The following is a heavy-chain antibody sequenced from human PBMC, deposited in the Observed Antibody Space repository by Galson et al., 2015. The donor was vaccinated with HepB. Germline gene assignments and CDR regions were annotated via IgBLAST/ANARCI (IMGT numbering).Heavy chain of an antibody. CDR3: ARSWGDYYDSSGYYPFDY. V-gene: IGHV1-69*04. CDR1: GGTFSSYA. D-gene: IGHD3-22*01. Sequence: SCKASGGTFSSYAISWVRQAPGQGLEWMGRIIPILGIANYAQKFQGRVTITADKSTSTAYMELSSLRSEDTAVYYCARSWGDYYDSSGYYPFDYWGQGTLVTVSS. CDR2: IIPILGIA. J-gene: IGHJ4*02.